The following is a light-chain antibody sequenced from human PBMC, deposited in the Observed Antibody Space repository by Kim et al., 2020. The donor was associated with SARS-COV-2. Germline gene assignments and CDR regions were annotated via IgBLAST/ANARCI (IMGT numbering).Light chain of an antibody. CDR1: QSISSW. Sequence: DIQMTQSPSTLSASVGDRVIITCRASQSISSWLAWYQQKPGKAPKLLIYKASSLERGVPSRFSGSGSGTEFTLTISSLQPDDFASYYCQQYKSCTLTFGPGTKVDIK. V-gene: IGKV1-5*03. CDR2: KAS. CDR3: QQYKSCTLT. J-gene: IGKJ3*01.